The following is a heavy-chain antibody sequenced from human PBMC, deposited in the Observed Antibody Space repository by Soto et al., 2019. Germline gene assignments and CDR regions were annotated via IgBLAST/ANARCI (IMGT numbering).Heavy chain of an antibody. CDR3: AHRVAAGNWFDP. D-gene: IGHD6-13*01. V-gene: IGHV2-5*01. J-gene: IGHJ5*02. CDR1: GFSLSTSGVG. Sequence: QITLKESGPTLVKPTQTLTLTCTFSGFSLSTSGVGVGWIRQPPGKALEWLALIYWNDDKRYSPSLKSRLSITKDTSKNQVVLTMTNMDPVDTATYYCAHRVAAGNWFDPWGQGTLVTVSS. CDR2: IYWNDDK.